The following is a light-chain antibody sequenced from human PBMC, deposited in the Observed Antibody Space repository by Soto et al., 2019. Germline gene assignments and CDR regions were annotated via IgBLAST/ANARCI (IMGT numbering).Light chain of an antibody. V-gene: IGKV3-20*01. J-gene: IGKJ2*01. CDR3: HQYGSSLGT. CDR1: QSVTGTN. Sequence: IVLTQSPVTLSLSPGEGATLSCRASQSVTGTNLAWYQQRAGQAPRLLIYAAVRRATGIPDRFSGSGSGTDFTLTISRLEPEDFAVYYCHQYGSSLGTFGQGTKVEI. CDR2: AAV.